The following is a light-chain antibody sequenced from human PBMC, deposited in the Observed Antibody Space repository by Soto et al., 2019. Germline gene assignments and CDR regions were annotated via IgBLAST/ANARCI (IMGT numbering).Light chain of an antibody. CDR2: GAS. CDR3: QQYGSSPALFT. V-gene: IGKV3-20*01. J-gene: IGKJ3*01. Sequence: EIVLTQSPGTLSLSPGERATLSCWASQSVSSDYLAWYQQKPGQAPRLLIYGASSRATGIPDRFSGSGSGTEFTLTISRLEPDDFAVYYCQQYGSSPALFTFGPGTKVDIK. CDR1: QSVSSDY.